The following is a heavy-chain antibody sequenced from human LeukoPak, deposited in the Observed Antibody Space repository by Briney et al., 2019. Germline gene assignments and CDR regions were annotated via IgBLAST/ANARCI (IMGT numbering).Heavy chain of an antibody. J-gene: IGHJ6*04. V-gene: IGHV4-34*01. CDR3: ASRRITMVRGMDV. Sequence: SETLSLTCAVYGGSFSGYYWSWIRQPPGKGLEWIGEINHSGSTNYNPPLKSRVTISVDTSKNQFSLKLSSVTAADTAVYYCASRRITMVRGMDVWGKGTTVTVSS. CDR1: GGSFSGYY. D-gene: IGHD3-10*01. CDR2: INHSGST.